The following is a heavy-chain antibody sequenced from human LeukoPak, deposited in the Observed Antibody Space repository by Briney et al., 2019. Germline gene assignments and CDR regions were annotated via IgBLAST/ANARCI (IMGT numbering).Heavy chain of an antibody. CDR1: GFTFSRYG. CDR2: IWYDGSNK. CDR3: ARDPALSAYYFDY. Sequence: GGSLRLSCAASGFTFSRYGMHWVRQAPGKGLEWVAVIWYDGSNKYYANSVKGRFTISRDNSKNTLYLRMDSLRAEDTAVYYCARDPALSAYYFDYWGQGTLVTVSS. D-gene: IGHD5/OR15-5a*01. V-gene: IGHV3-33*01. J-gene: IGHJ4*02.